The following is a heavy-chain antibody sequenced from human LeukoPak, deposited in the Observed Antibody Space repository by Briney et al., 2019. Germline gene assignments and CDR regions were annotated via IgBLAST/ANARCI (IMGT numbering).Heavy chain of an antibody. CDR1: GFTFSSYG. D-gene: IGHD2-2*01. CDR2: IWYDGSNK. J-gene: IGHJ4*02. Sequence: GGSLRLSCAASGFTFSSYGMHLVRQAPGKGLEWVAVIWYDGSNKYYADSVKGRFTISRDNSKNTLYLQMNSLRAEDTAVYYCARRYCSSTSCFGDYWGQGTLVTVSS. CDR3: ARRYCSSTSCFGDY. V-gene: IGHV3-33*01.